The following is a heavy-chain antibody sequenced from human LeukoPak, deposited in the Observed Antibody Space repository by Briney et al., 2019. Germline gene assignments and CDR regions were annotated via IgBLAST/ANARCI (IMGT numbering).Heavy chain of an antibody. Sequence: PGGSLRLSCAASTLTFGDYYMGWVRQAPGKGLEWVAYIEQLGNAKSYIDSVKGRFTISRDSAKSSLYLQMDSLRVEDTAVYYCSRWNFAFDIWGQGTMVTVSS. D-gene: IGHD1-7*01. CDR1: TLTFGDYY. CDR2: IEQLGNAK. CDR3: SRWNFAFDI. V-gene: IGHV3-7*01. J-gene: IGHJ3*02.